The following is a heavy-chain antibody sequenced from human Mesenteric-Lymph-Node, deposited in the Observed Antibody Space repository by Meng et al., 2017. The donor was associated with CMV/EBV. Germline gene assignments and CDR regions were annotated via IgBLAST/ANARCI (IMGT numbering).Heavy chain of an antibody. J-gene: IGHJ4*02. Sequence: GGSLRLSCAASGFAFSTYSMNWVRQAPGKGLEWVSSISSSSSLIYYADSMKGRFTISRDNAKNSLYLQMNSLRAEDTAVYYCARVRPYCSTTRCSLDYWGQGTLVTVSS. CDR2: ISSSSSLI. D-gene: IGHD2-2*01. V-gene: IGHV3-21*01. CDR1: GFAFSTYS. CDR3: ARVRPYCSTTRCSLDY.